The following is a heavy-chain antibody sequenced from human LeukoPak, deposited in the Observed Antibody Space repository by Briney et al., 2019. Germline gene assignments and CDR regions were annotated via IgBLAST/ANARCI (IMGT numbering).Heavy chain of an antibody. CDR1: GDSVTNDFF. D-gene: IGHD1-14*01. V-gene: IGHV4-38-2*02. CDR3: ARWASISREPGGFFDH. CDR2: FCLGRDT. Sequence: SETLSLTCTVSGDSVTNDFFWGWVRQPPGKELEWIGSFCLGRDTFYRPSLKSRVTISVDTSKNQFSLNLNSVTAADTAVYYCARWASISREPGGFFDHWGQGTLVTVSS. J-gene: IGHJ4*02.